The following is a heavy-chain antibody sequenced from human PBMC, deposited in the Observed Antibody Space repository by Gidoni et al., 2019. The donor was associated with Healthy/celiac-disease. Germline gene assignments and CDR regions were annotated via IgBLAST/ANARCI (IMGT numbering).Heavy chain of an antibody. J-gene: IGHJ5*02. CDR3: ARLTYYYDSSGSLNWFDP. D-gene: IGHD3-22*01. CDR2: IYPGDSDT. V-gene: IGHV5-51*01. CDR1: GYSFTSYW. Sequence: ESLKISCKGSGYSFTSYWIGWVRQMPGKGLEWMGIIYPGDSDTRYSPSFQGQVTISADKSISTAYLQWSSLKASDTAMYYCARLTYYYDSSGSLNWFDPWGQGTLVTVSS.